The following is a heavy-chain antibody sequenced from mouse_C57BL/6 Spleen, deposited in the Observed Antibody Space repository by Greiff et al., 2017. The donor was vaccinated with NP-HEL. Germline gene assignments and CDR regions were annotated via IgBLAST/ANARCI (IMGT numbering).Heavy chain of an antibody. Sequence: VQLKESGGGLVKPGGSLKLSCAASGFTFSDYGMHWVRQAPEKGLEWVAYISSGSSTIYYADTVKGRFTISRDNAKNTLFLQMTSLRSEDTAMYYCAIPYYYGSRIFSSWFAYWGQGTLVTVSA. V-gene: IGHV5-17*01. CDR3: AIPYYYGSRIFSSWFAY. CDR2: ISSGSSTI. D-gene: IGHD1-1*01. J-gene: IGHJ3*01. CDR1: GFTFSDYG.